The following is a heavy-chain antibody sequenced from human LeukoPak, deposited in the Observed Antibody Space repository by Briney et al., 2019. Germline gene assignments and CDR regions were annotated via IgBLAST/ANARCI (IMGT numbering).Heavy chain of an antibody. CDR3: AKVWADYDFWSAYYWYFDL. CDR2: ISGSGDST. D-gene: IGHD3-3*01. V-gene: IGHV3-23*01. J-gene: IGHJ2*01. Sequence: GGSLRLSCAASGFTFSSYAMSWVRQAPGKGLEWVSAISGSGDSTYYGDSVKGRFTISRDNSKNTLYLQMNSLRAEDTAVYYCAKVWADYDFWSAYYWYFDLWGRGTLVTVSS. CDR1: GFTFSSYA.